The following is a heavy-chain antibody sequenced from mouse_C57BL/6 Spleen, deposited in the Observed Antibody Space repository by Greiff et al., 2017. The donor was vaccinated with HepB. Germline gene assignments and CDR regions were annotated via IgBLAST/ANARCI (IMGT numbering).Heavy chain of an antibody. CDR1: GFTFSDYY. CDR3: ARWGNYGSSYEDYYAMDY. D-gene: IGHD1-1*01. V-gene: IGHV5-16*01. Sequence: EVKLVESEGGLVQPGRSMKLSCTASGFTFSDYYMAWVRQVPEKGLEWVANINYDGSSTYYLDSLKSRFIISRDNAKNILYLQMSSLKSEDTATYYCARWGNYGSSYEDYYAMDYWGQGTSVTVSS. J-gene: IGHJ4*01. CDR2: INYDGSST.